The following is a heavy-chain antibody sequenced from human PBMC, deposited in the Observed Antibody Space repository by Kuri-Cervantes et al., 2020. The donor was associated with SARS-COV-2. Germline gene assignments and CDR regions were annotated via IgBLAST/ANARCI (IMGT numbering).Heavy chain of an antibody. V-gene: IGHV1-58*01. Sequence: SVKVSCKACGFTFTSSAVQWVRQARGKRLEWIGWIVVGSGNTNYAQKFQERVTVTRDMSTSTAYMELSSLRSEDTAVYYCARVEEYGNSYYYYYGMDVWGHGTTVTVSS. CDR2: IVVGSGNT. CDR1: GFTFTSSA. CDR3: ARVEEYGNSYYYYYGMDV. J-gene: IGHJ6*02. D-gene: IGHD4-23*01.